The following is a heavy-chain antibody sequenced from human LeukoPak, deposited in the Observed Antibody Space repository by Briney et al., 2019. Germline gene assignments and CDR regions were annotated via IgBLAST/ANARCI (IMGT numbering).Heavy chain of an antibody. CDR3: ATDSGGTIYYYGMDV. V-gene: IGHV4-59*01. CDR1: GGSISSYY. D-gene: IGHD6-19*01. Sequence: SETLSLTCTVSGGSISSYYWSWIRQPPGKGVEWIGYIYYSGSTNYNPSLKSRVTISVDTSKNQFSLKLSSVTAADTAVYYCATDSGGTIYYYGMDVWGQGTTVTVSS. J-gene: IGHJ6*02. CDR2: IYYSGST.